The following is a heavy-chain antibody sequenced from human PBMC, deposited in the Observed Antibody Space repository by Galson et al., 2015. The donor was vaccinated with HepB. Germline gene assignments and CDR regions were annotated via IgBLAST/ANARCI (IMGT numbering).Heavy chain of an antibody. V-gene: IGHV3-11*05. J-gene: IGHJ5*02. Sequence: LRLSCAASGFTFSDYYMSWIRQAPGKGLEWVSYISSSSSYINYADSVKGRFTISRDNSKNTLYLQMNSLRAEDTAVYYCAKVGQKGTELWFDPWGQGTLVTVSS. CDR1: GFTFSDYY. D-gene: IGHD1-7*01. CDR2: ISSSSSYI. CDR3: AKVGQKGTELWFDP.